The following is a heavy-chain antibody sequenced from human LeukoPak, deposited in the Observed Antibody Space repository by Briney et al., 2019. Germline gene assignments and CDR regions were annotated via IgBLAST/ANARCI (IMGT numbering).Heavy chain of an antibody. CDR1: GFTFSSYA. CDR3: AKGEKTRPFGGVIDY. D-gene: IGHD3-16*02. J-gene: IGHJ4*02. V-gene: IGHV3-30*04. CDR2: ISYDGSQK. Sequence: GGSLRLSCAASGFTFSSYAMHWVRQAPGKGLEWVAVISYDGSQKYHADSVKGRFTISRDNSKNTLYLQMNSLRAEDTAVYYCAKGEKTRPFGGVIDYWGQGTLVTVSS.